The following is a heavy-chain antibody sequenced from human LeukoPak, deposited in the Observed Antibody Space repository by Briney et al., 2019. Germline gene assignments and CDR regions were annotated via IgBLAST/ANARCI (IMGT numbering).Heavy chain of an antibody. CDR3: ARDPGYYGSGSYGRKYYYYGMDV. CDR2: IYSGGST. V-gene: IGHV3-53*04. D-gene: IGHD3-10*01. J-gene: IGHJ6*02. CDR1: GFTFSSYV. Sequence: GGSLRLSCAASGFTFSSYVMSWVRQAPGKGLEWVSVIYSGGSTYYADSVKGRFTVSRHNSKNTLYLQMNSLRAEDTAVYYCARDPGYYGSGSYGRKYYYYGMDVWGQGTTVTVSS.